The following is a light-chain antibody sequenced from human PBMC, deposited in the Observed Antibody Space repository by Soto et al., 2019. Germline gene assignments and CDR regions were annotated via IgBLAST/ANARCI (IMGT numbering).Light chain of an antibody. Sequence: DIVMTQSPDSLAVSLGERATINCKSSQSVLYSSNNKNYLAWYQQKPGQTPKLLIYWASTRESGVPDRFSGNGSGTDFTLTISSLQAEDVAVYYCQQYYSTPWTFGQGIKVEIK. V-gene: IGKV4-1*01. CDR2: WAS. J-gene: IGKJ1*01. CDR1: QSVLYSSNNKNY. CDR3: QQYYSTPWT.